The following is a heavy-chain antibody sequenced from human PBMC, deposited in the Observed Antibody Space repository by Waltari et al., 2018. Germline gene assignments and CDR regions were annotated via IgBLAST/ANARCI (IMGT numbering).Heavy chain of an antibody. J-gene: IGHJ3*02. D-gene: IGHD6-19*01. CDR3: AREPTGDSSGWYVDAFDI. V-gene: IGHV3-48*04. CDR2: ISSSSSTI. CDR1: GFTFSSYS. Sequence: EVQLVESGGGLVQPGGSLRLSCAASGFTFSSYSMNWVRQAPGKGLEWVSYISSSSSTIYYADSGKGRVTNSRDNAKNSLYLQMNSLRAEDTAVYYCAREPTGDSSGWYVDAFDIWGQGTMVTVSS.